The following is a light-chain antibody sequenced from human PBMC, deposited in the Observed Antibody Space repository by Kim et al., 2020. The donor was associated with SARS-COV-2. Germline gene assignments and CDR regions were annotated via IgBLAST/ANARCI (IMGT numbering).Light chain of an antibody. CDR2: MTS. Sequence: ASVGARVTITCRASQSIGSWLAWFQQRPGIAPQVLIYMTSTLESGVPSRFSGSGSGTEFTLTISSLQPDDFATYYCQQYNTYPWTFGQGTKVNIK. J-gene: IGKJ1*01. CDR1: QSIGSW. CDR3: QQYNTYPWT. V-gene: IGKV1-5*03.